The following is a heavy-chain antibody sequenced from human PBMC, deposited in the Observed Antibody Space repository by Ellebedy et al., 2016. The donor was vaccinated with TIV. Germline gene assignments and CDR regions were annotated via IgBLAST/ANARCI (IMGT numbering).Heavy chain of an antibody. D-gene: IGHD6-13*01. CDR2: IYPDDSDT. V-gene: IGHV5-51*01. CDR1: GYSFTTYW. J-gene: IGHJ4*02. CDR3: ARGRGSSWYSYFDY. Sequence: KVSCKGSGYSFTTYWITWVRQMPGKGLEWMGIIYPDDSDTRYSPSFEGQVTISADKSISTAYLQWSSLKASDTAMYYCARGRGSSWYSYFDYWGQGTLVTVSS.